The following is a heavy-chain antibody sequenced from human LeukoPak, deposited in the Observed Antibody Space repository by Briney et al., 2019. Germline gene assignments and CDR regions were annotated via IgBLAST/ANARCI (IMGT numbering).Heavy chain of an antibody. J-gene: IGHJ4*02. CDR1: GGSISSYY. V-gene: IGHV4-4*07. D-gene: IGHD5-24*01. CDR2: IYTSGST. Sequence: PSETLSLTCTVSGGSISSYYWSWIRQPPGKGLEWIGRIYTSGSTNYNPSLKSRVTMSVDTSKNQFSLKLSSVTAADTAVYYCARDGYNYWYYFDYWGQGTLVTVSS. CDR3: ARDGYNYWYYFDY.